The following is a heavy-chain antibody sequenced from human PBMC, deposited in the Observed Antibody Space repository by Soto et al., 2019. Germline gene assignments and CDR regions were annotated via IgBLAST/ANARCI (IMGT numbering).Heavy chain of an antibody. D-gene: IGHD6-13*01. V-gene: IGHV4-4*02. Sequence: QVQLQESGPGLVEPSGTLSLTCAVSGASISNTDWWSWVHQRPGKGLEWIGEIYHSGTTNCDPSLKSRVTISLDKSKSQFSLKLTSVTAADTAVYYCAIPGAGDFDYWGQGTLVTVSS. CDR1: GASISNTDW. CDR3: AIPGAGDFDY. J-gene: IGHJ4*02. CDR2: IYHSGTT.